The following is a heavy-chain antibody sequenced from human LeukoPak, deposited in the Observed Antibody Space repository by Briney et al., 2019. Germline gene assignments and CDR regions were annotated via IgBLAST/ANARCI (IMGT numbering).Heavy chain of an antibody. Sequence: GRSLRLSCAASGFTFDDYAMHWVRQAPGEGLEWVSGISWNSGSIGYADSVKGRFTISRDNAKNSLYLQMNSLRAEDTALYYSAKATYDFWSGYYGEWGQGTLVTVSS. J-gene: IGHJ4*02. CDR1: GFTFDDYA. D-gene: IGHD3-3*01. CDR3: AKATYDFWSGYYGE. CDR2: ISWNSGSI. V-gene: IGHV3-9*01.